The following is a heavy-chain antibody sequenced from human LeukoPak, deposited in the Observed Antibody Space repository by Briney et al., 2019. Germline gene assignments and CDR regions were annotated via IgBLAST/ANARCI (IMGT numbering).Heavy chain of an antibody. CDR3: AKEDWLQPFC. D-gene: IGHD5-24*01. J-gene: IGHJ4*02. CDR1: GFCLSNSW. CDR2: INPDGSRG. V-gene: IGHV3-7*01. Sequence: GGSLRLSCAASGFCLSNSWMNWVRPAPGQGVEWVANINPDGSRGCDVDSVRGRFPISRDNAKNSLYLQMDSLRAEDAAVYYCAKEDWLQPFCWGQGTLVTVSS.